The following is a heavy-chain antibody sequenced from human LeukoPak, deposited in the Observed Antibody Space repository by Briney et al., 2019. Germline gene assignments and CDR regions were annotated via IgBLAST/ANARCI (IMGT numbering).Heavy chain of an antibody. CDR1: GGSISSYY. J-gene: IGHJ4*02. Sequence: PSETLSLTCTVSGGSISSYYWSWIRQPPGKGLEWIGYIYYSGSTNYNPSLKSRVTISVDTSKNQFSLKLSSVTAADTAVYYCARVRLGNFWSGYYTYFDYWGQGTLVTVSS. D-gene: IGHD3-3*01. V-gene: IGHV4-59*12. CDR3: ARVRLGNFWSGYYTYFDY. CDR2: IYYSGST.